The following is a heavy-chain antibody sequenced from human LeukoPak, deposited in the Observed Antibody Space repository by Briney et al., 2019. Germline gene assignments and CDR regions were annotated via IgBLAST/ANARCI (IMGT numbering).Heavy chain of an antibody. CDR1: GFTFSSYA. V-gene: IGHV3-23*01. Sequence: GGSLRLSCAASGFTFSSYAMSWVRQAPGKGLEWVSAISGRGGSTYYADSVKGRFTISRDNSKNTLYLQMNSLRAEDTAVYYCATPRFRYYYGPFPFDYWGQGTLVTVSS. CDR3: ATPRFRYYYGPFPFDY. J-gene: IGHJ4*02. D-gene: IGHD3-10*01. CDR2: ISGRGGST.